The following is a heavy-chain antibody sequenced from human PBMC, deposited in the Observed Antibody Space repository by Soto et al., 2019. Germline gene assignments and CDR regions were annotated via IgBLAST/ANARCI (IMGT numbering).Heavy chain of an antibody. CDR2: TSYSGNT. J-gene: IGHJ4*02. V-gene: IGHV4-59*01. D-gene: IGHD3-3*01. Sequence: SETLSLTCIVSGGSITSYHWSWIRQFPGKGLEWIAYTSYSGNTDYNPSLKSRVIISVDTSKSQFSLRLSSVTAADTAVYYCATLRTILAPAFDYWGQGTLVTVSS. CDR1: GGSITSYH. CDR3: ATLRTILAPAFDY.